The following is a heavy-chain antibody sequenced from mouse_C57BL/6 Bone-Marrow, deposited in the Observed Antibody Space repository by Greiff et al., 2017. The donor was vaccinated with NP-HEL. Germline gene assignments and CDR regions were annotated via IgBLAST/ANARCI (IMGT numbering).Heavy chain of an antibody. CDR1: GYTFTSYW. D-gene: IGHD2-3*01. Sequence: QVQLQQPGAELVKPGASVKMSCKASGYTFTSYWITWVKQRPGHGLEWIGDIYPGSGSTNYNEKFKSKATLTVDTSSSTAYMQLSSLTSEDSAVYYCARAFDGFNWYFDVWGTGTTVTVSS. CDR2: IYPGSGST. J-gene: IGHJ1*03. CDR3: ARAFDGFNWYFDV. V-gene: IGHV1-55*01.